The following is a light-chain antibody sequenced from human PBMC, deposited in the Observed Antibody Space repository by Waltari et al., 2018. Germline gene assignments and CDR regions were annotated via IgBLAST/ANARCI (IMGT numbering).Light chain of an antibody. J-gene: IGLJ2*01. CDR1: ELPRQN. CDR3: QSLDRSGTVI. Sequence: SYELTQPPSVSVSPGQTARITCSGDELPRQNAYWYQQKSRQAPVLGIYKDKERPSGIPERFSGSSSGTTVSLTISGGLAEDEADYYCQSLDRSGTVIFGGGTTLTVL. V-gene: IGLV3-25*03. CDR2: KDK.